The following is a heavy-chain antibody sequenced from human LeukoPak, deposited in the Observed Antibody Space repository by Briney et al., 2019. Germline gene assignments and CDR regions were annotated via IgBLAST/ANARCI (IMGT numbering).Heavy chain of an antibody. CDR1: GYTLTGN. Sequence: ASVKVSCKASGYTLTGNIFHWVDRPPDKGLGWWGWINPNSGGTNYAQKFQGRVTMTRDTSISTAYMELSRLRSDDTAVYYCASFVVVAAATRTFDYWGQGTLVTVSS. V-gene: IGHV1-2*02. CDR3: ASFVVVAAATRTFDY. J-gene: IGHJ4*02. CDR2: INPNSGGT. D-gene: IGHD2-15*01.